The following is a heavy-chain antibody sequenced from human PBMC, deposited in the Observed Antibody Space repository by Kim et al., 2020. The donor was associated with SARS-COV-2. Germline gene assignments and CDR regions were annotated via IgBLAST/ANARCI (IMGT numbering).Heavy chain of an antibody. J-gene: IGHJ4*02. CDR3: ARGSSRSYSRNTERY. D-gene: IGHD3-10*01. Sequence: SETLSLTCAVYGGSFSGYYWSWIRQPPGKGLEWIGEINHSGSTNYNPSLKSRVTISVDTSKNQFSLKLSSVTAADTAVYYCARGSSRSYSRNTERYWGQGTLVTVSS. V-gene: IGHV4-34*01. CDR1: GGSFSGYY. CDR2: INHSGST.